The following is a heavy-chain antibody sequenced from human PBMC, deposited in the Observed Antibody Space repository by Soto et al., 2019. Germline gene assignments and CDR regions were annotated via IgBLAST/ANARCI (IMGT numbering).Heavy chain of an antibody. D-gene: IGHD3-3*01. J-gene: IGHJ5*02. CDR2: IYYSGST. CDR3: ARVRCDFWSGYYTRWFDP. V-gene: IGHV4-30-4*01. CDR1: GGSISSGDYY. Sequence: QVQLQESGPGLVKPSQTLSLTCTVSGGSISSGDYYWSWIRQPPGKGLEWIGYIYYSGSTYYNPSLKSRVTISVDTSKNQFALKLSSVTAADTAVYYCARVRCDFWSGYYTRWFDPWGQGTLVTVSS.